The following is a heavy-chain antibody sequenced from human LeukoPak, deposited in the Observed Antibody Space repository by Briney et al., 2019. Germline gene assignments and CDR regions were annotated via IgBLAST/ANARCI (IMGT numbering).Heavy chain of an antibody. CDR3: ASLYSASFCY. J-gene: IGHJ4*02. V-gene: IGHV3-53*01. CDR2: IYSGGST. D-gene: IGHD1-26*01. CDR1: GFTVSSNY. Sequence: PGGSLRLSCAASGFTVSSNYMSWVRQAPGKGLEWVSVIYSGGSTYYADSVKGRFTISRDNSKNTLYLQMSSLRAEDTAVYYCASLYSASFCYWGQGTLVTVSS.